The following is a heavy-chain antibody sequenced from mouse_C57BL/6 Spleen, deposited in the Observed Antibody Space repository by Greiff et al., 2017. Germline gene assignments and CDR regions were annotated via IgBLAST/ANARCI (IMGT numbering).Heavy chain of an antibody. Sequence: QVQLQQSGAELVRPGASVTLSCKASGYTFTDYEMHWVKQTPVHGLEWIGAIDPDTGGTAYNQKFKGKAILTADKSSSTAYMELRSLTSEDSAVYYCTVRTKFPYWGQGTLVTVSA. CDR1: GYTFTDYE. CDR3: TVRTKFPY. CDR2: IDPDTGGT. J-gene: IGHJ3*01. V-gene: IGHV1-15*01.